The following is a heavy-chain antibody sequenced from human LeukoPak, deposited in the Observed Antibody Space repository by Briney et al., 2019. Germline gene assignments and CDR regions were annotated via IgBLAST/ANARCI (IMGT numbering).Heavy chain of an antibody. CDR2: MNGEGTTI. CDR1: GFTVSSNY. Sequence: GGSLRLSCATSGFTVSSNYMSWVRQAPGKGLMWVSRMNGEGTTIDYADSVKGRFTVSRDYAKNTLFLQMNNLRTEDTALYFCATARNFRFEYWGQGSLVIVSA. V-gene: IGHV3-74*01. D-gene: IGHD1-7*01. J-gene: IGHJ4*02. CDR3: ATARNFRFEY.